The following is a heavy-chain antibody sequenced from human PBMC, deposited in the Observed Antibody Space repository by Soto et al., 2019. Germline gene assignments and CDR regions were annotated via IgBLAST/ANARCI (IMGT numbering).Heavy chain of an antibody. J-gene: IGHJ3*02. Sequence: QVQLVQSGAEVKKPGASVKVSCKASGYTFTSYGISWVRQAPGQGLEWMAWISAYNGNTNYAQKLQGSGTMTTDTSTSKAYMELRSLRSDDTAVYYCALDYGSRSPADDAFDIWGQGTMVTVSS. V-gene: IGHV1-18*01. CDR2: ISAYNGNT. D-gene: IGHD3-10*01. CDR1: GYTFTSYG. CDR3: ALDYGSRSPADDAFDI.